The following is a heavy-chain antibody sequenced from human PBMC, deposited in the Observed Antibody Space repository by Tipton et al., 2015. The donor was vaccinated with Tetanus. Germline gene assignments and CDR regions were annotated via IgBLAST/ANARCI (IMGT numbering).Heavy chain of an antibody. J-gene: IGHJ2*01. CDR2: IYPGDSDT. V-gene: IGHV5-51*01. D-gene: IGHD3-22*01. CDR1: GYSFTSYW. Sequence: VQLVQSGAEVKKPGESLKISCKGSGYSFTSYWIGWVRQMPGKGLEWMGIIYPGDSDTRYSPPFQGQVTISADKSISTAYLQWSSLKASDTAMYYCARHSYYDSSGYYNWYFDLWGRGTLVTVSS. CDR3: ARHSYYDSSGYYNWYFDL.